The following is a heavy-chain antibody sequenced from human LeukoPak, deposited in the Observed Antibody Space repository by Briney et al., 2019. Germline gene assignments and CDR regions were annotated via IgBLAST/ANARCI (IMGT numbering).Heavy chain of an antibody. J-gene: IGHJ4*02. D-gene: IGHD6-19*01. CDR1: GGSISSGGYY. V-gene: IGHV4-30-2*01. Sequence: SETLSLTCTVSGGSISSGGYYWSWIRQPPGKGLEWIGYIYHSGSTYYNPSLKSRVTISVDRSKNQFSLKLSSVTAADTAVYYCARVARDTAVARFFDYWGQGTLVTVSS. CDR3: ARVARDTAVARFFDY. CDR2: IYHSGST.